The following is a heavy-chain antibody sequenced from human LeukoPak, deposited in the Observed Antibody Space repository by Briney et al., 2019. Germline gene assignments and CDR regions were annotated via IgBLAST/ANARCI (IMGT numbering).Heavy chain of an antibody. Sequence: ASVKVSCKASGYTFTGYYMHWVRQAPGQGLEWMGWINPNSGGTNYAQKFQGRVTMTRDTSISTAFIELTRLKSDDTAVYYRARESIAMPYDYWGQGTLVTVSS. V-gene: IGHV1-2*02. CDR3: ARESIAMPYDY. D-gene: IGHD6-6*01. J-gene: IGHJ4*02. CDR1: GYTFTGYY. CDR2: INPNSGGT.